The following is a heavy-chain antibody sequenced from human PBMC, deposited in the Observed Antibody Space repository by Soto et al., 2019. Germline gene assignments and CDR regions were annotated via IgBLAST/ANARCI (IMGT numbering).Heavy chain of an antibody. V-gene: IGHV4-59*01. J-gene: IGHJ4*02. CDR2: IFYSGNT. Sequence: QVQLQESGPGLVKPSETLSLTCTVSGGSISSYYWSWIRQPPGKGLEWIGYIFYSGNTNYNPSLQSRVPISVDASKNQCSLKLSSVTAADTAVYYCARDNMAVAGGNAYWGQGTLVTVSS. CDR1: GGSISSYY. CDR3: ARDNMAVAGGNAY. D-gene: IGHD6-19*01.